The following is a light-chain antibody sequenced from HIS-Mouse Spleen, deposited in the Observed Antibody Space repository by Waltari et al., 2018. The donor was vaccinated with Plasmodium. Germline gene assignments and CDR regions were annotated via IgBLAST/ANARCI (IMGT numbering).Light chain of an antibody. CDR3: QAWDSSTVV. J-gene: IGLJ2*01. CDR1: KLGDKY. Sequence: SYELPQPPSVSVSPGQTASITCPGNKLGDKYACRYQQTPGQSPVLVIYQDSKRPSGIPERFSGSNSGNTATLTISGTQAMDEADYYCQAWDSSTVVFGGGTKLTVL. V-gene: IGLV3-1*01. CDR2: QDS.